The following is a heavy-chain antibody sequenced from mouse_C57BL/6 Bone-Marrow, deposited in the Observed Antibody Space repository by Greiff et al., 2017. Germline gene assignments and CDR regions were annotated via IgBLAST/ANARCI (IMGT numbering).Heavy chain of an antibody. Sequence: QVQLQQPGAELVKPGASVKLSCKASGYTFTSYWMHWVKQRPGQGLEWIGMIHPNSGSTNYNEKFKSKATLTVDKSSSTAYMQLSSLTSEDSAVYYCARERVSSGYFDYWGQGTTLTVSS. CDR2: IHPNSGST. J-gene: IGHJ2*01. CDR1: GYTFTSYW. CDR3: ARERVSSGYFDY. D-gene: IGHD3-2*02. V-gene: IGHV1-64*01.